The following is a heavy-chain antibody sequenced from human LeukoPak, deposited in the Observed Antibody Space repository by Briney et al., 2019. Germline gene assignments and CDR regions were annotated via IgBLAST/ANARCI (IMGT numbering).Heavy chain of an antibody. CDR1: GGPFSGYY. V-gene: IGHV4-34*01. CDR2: INHSGST. D-gene: IGHD2-8*02. Sequence: SETLSLTCAVYGGPFSGYYWSWIRQPPGKGLEWIGEINHSGSTNYNPSLKSRVTISVDTSKNQFSLRLSSVTAADTAVYYCARDYCTDYSRYPTYDSWGQGTLVTVFS. CDR3: ARDYCTDYSRYPTYDS. J-gene: IGHJ5*01.